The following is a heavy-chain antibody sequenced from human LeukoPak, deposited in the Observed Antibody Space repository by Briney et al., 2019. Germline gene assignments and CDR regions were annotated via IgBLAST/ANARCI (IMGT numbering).Heavy chain of an antibody. Sequence: PGGSLRLSCAASGFTFSSYSMNWVRQAPGKGLEWVSSISSSSSYIYYADSVKGRFTISRDNAKNSLYLQMTSLRAEDTAVYYCARSLYGVNYGDAFDIWGQGTMVTVSS. V-gene: IGHV3-21*01. D-gene: IGHD4-23*01. CDR3: ARSLYGVNYGDAFDI. CDR1: GFTFSSYS. CDR2: ISSSSSYI. J-gene: IGHJ3*02.